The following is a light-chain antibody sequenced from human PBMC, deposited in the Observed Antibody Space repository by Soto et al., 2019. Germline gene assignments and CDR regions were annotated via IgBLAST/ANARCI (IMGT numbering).Light chain of an antibody. V-gene: IGLV3-21*04. CDR3: QVWDSSSVV. CDR1: NIGSKS. CDR2: YDS. Sequence: SYELTQPPSVSVAPGKTARITCGGNNIGSKSVHWYQQKPGQAPVLVIYYDSDRPSGIPERFSGSNSGNTATLTISGVEAGDEADYYGQVWDSSSVVFGGGTKVTVL. J-gene: IGLJ2*01.